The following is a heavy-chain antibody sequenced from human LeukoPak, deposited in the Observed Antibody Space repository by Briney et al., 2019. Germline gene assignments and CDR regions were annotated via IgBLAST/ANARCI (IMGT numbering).Heavy chain of an antibody. CDR2: IWFDGSNK. J-gene: IGHJ6*02. D-gene: IGHD2-15*01. CDR3: ARDGPLGHCSGNNRLRSMDV. V-gene: IGHV3-33*01. Sequence: GRSLRLSCAASGFTFSSYGMHWVRQAPGKGLEWVAVIWFDGSNKYHADSVKGRFTISRDNSRNTLHLQMDSLRAEDTAVYYCARDGPLGHCSGNNRLRSMDVWGQGTTVTVSS. CDR1: GFTFSSYG.